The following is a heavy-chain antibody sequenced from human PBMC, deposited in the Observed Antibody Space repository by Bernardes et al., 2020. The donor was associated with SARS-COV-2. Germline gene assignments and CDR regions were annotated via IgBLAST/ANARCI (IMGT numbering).Heavy chain of an antibody. CDR1: VGSISIYY. CDR3: ARQDIGAIFGVVITPAGMDV. D-gene: IGHD3-3*01. CDR2: ISYSGST. V-gene: IGHV4-59*08. Sequence: LSLTCTVSVGSISIYYWICIRQPPGKGLEWIGYISYSGSTNYNPSLKSRVTISVDTSKNQFSLKLSSVTAADTAVYYCARQDIGAIFGVVITPAGMDVWGQGTTVTVSS. J-gene: IGHJ6*02.